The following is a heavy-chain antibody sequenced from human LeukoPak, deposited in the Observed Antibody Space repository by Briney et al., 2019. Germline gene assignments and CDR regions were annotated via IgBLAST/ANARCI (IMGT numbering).Heavy chain of an antibody. CDR3: AKDIGAALGYYYYGMDV. CDR2: ISYDGSNK. D-gene: IGHD3-16*01. V-gene: IGHV3-30*18. CDR1: GFTFSSYG. Sequence: GGSLRLSCAASGFTFSSYGMHWVRQAPGKGLEWVAVISYDGSNKYHADSVKGRFTISRDNSKNTLYLQMNSLRAEDTAVYYCAKDIGAALGYYYYGMDVWGQGTTVTVSS. J-gene: IGHJ6*02.